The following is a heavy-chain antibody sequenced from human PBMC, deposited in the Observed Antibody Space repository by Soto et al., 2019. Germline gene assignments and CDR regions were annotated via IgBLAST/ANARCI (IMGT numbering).Heavy chain of an antibody. CDR3: ARVRSLYHGMDV. V-gene: IGHV1-3*01. J-gene: IGHJ6*01. CDR1: GYSFTNYN. CDR2: INAGNGDT. Sequence: GASVKVSCKASGYSFTNYNIHWVRQAPGQRPKWMGWINAGNGDTKYSQKFQGRVTITRDTSATIVYMELSSLRSEDTAVYYCARVRSLYHGMDVWGQGTTVTVSS.